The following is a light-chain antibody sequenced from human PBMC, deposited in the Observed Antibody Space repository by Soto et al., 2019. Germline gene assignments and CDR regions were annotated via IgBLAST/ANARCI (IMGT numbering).Light chain of an antibody. CDR1: ESVSSSF. Sequence: EIVLTQSPGTLSLSPGERATLSCRASESVSSSFLAWYQQRPGQAPRLLIYGASSRATGVPDRFSGSRSGTDFTLTISRLEPEDFAVYYCQQYGRSPWTFGQGTKVDIK. V-gene: IGKV3-20*01. CDR3: QQYGRSPWT. J-gene: IGKJ1*01. CDR2: GAS.